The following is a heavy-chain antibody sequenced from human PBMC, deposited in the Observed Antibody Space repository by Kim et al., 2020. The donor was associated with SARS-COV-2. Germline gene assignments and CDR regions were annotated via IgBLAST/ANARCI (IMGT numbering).Heavy chain of an antibody. J-gene: IGHJ6*02. Sequence: SETLSLTCAVYGGSFSGYYWSWIRQPPGKGLEWIGEINHSGSTNYNPSLKSRVTISVDTSKNQFSLKLSSVTAADTAVYYCARGGYSSSSRGAYYYYYGMDVWGQGTTVTVSS. D-gene: IGHD6-6*01. CDR3: ARGGYSSSSRGAYYYYYGMDV. V-gene: IGHV4-34*01. CDR2: INHSGST. CDR1: GGSFSGYY.